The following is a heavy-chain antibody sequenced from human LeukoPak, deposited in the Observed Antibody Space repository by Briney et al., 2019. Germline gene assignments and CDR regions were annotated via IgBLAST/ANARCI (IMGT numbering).Heavy chain of an antibody. V-gene: IGHV4-39*01. CDR3: ARHYGSGLDWFDP. CDR1: GFTVSSNY. J-gene: IGHJ5*02. D-gene: IGHD3-10*01. Sequence: GSLRLSCAASGFTVSSNYMSWVRQAPGKGLEWIGSIYYSGSTYYKPSLKSRVTISVDTSKNQFSLKLSSVTAADTAVYYCARHYGSGLDWFDPWGQGTLVTVSS. CDR2: IYYSGST.